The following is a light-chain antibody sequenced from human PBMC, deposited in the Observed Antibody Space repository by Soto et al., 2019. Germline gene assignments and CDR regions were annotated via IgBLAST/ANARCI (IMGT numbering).Light chain of an antibody. CDR1: QNISRS. V-gene: IGKV3-15*01. Sequence: EIVMTQSPVTLSVSPGERATLSCRASQNISRSLAWYQQKPGQGPSLLIYGTSTRAGGVPARFSGGGSGTEFTLTITSLQSEDFAVYYCNQYNGWPPTFAQG. CDR2: GTS. CDR3: NQYNGWPPT. J-gene: IGKJ1*01.